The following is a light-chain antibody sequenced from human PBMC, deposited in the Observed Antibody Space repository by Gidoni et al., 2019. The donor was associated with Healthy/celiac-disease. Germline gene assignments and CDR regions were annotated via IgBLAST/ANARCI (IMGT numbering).Light chain of an antibody. CDR1: SSNIGAGYD. CDR2: GNS. J-gene: IGLJ2*01. Sequence: QPVLTQPPSVSGAPAQRVTISCTGSSSNIGAGYDVHWYQQLPGTAPKLLIYGNSNRPSGVPDRFSGSKSGTSASLAITGLQAEDEADYYCQSYDSSLSGSVVFGGGTKLTVL. CDR3: QSYDSSLSGSVV. V-gene: IGLV1-40*01.